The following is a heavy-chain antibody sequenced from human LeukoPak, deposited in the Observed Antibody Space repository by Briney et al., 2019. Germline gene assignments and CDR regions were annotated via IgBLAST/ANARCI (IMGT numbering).Heavy chain of an antibody. CDR3: ARNAYYDILTGYNYYFDY. V-gene: IGHV3-30-3*01. CDR1: GFTFSSYA. CDR2: ISYGGSNK. Sequence: GRSLRLSCAASGFTFSSYAMHWVRQAPGKGLEWVAVISYGGSNKYYADSVKGRFTISRDNSKNTLYLQMNSLRAEDTAVYYCARNAYYDILTGYNYYFDYWGQGTLVTVSS. J-gene: IGHJ4*02. D-gene: IGHD3-9*01.